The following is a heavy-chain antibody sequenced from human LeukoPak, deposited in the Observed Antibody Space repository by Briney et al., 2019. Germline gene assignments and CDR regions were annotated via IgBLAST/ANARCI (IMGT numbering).Heavy chain of an antibody. J-gene: IGHJ4*02. CDR1: GGSFSGYY. V-gene: IGHV4-34*01. CDR2: INHSGST. CDR3: ARGAPYSSGSDDY. Sequence: SETLSLTCTVYGGSFSGYYWSWIRQPPGKGLGWIGEINHSGSTNYNPSLKSRVTISVDTSKNQFSLKLSSVTAADTAVYYCARGAPYSSGSDDYWGQGTLVTVSS. D-gene: IGHD6-19*01.